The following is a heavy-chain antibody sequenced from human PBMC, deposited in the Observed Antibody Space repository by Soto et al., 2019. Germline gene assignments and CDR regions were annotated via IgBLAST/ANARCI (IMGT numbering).Heavy chain of an antibody. CDR2: ISAYTDNP. Sequence: ASVKVSCKASGYTFTNYGVTWVRQAPGQGLEWMGWISAYTDNPNYAQKFRGRVTMTIDTSTTTAYMDLRSLTSDDTAVYYCARVIPGAEAWFGPWGQGXLVTVYS. V-gene: IGHV1-18*01. J-gene: IGHJ5*02. D-gene: IGHD2-2*01. CDR3: ARVIPGAEAWFGP. CDR1: GYTFTNYG.